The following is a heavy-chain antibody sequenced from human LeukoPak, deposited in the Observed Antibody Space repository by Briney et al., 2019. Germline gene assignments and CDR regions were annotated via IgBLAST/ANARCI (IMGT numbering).Heavy chain of an antibody. CDR3: ARRTIFGVVIIPFDY. CDR2: ISSSSSTI. J-gene: IGHJ4*02. V-gene: IGHV3-48*01. CDR1: GFTFSSFG. Sequence: GGSLRLSCAASGFTFSSFGMNWVRQAPGKGLEWVSYISSSSSTIYYADSVKGRFTISRDNAKNSLYLQMNSLRAEDTAVYYCARRTIFGVVIIPFDYWGQGTLVTVSS. D-gene: IGHD3-3*01.